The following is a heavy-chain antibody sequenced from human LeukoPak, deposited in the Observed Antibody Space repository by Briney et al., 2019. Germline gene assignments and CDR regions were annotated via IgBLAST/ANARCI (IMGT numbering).Heavy chain of an antibody. V-gene: IGHV1-2*02. D-gene: IGHD6-19*01. CDR3: AREQWLVRYNWFDP. J-gene: IGHJ5*02. CDR1: GYTFTGYY. CDR2: INPNSGGT. Sequence: RASVKVSCKASGYTFTGYYMHWVRQAPGQGLEWMGWINPNSGGTNYAQKFQGRVTMTRDTSISTAYMELSRLRSDDTAVYYCAREQWLVRYNWFDPWGQGTLVTVSS.